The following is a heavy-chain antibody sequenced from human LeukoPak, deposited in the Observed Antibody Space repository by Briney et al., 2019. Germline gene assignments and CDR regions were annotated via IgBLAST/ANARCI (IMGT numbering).Heavy chain of an antibody. D-gene: IGHD5-24*01. CDR2: IRYDGSNK. J-gene: IGHJ3*02. Sequence: PGGSLRLSCAASGFTFSSYGMHWVRQAPGKGLEWVAFIRYDGSNKYYADSVKGRFTISRDNSKNTLYLQMNSLRAEDTAVYYCAKGVEMATIKGSAFDIWGQGTMVTVSS. CDR1: GFTFSSYG. V-gene: IGHV3-30*02. CDR3: AKGVEMATIKGSAFDI.